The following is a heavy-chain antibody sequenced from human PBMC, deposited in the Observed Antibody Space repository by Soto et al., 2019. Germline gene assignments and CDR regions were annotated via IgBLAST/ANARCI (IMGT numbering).Heavy chain of an antibody. D-gene: IGHD2-15*01. CDR1: GGSISSSSYY. Sequence: QLQLQESGPGLVKPSETLSLTCTVSGGSISSSSYYWGWIRQPPGKGLEWIGSIYYSGSTYYNPSLKSRVTISVYTSKNQFSLKLSSVTAADTAVYYCARPSGLGYCSGGSCPEANWFDPWGQGNLVTVS. CDR3: ARPSGLGYCSGGSCPEANWFDP. J-gene: IGHJ5*02. CDR2: IYYSGST. V-gene: IGHV4-39*01.